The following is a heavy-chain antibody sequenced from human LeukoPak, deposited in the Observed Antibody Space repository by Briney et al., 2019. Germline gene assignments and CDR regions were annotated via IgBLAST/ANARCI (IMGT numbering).Heavy chain of an antibody. CDR1: GYTFTSYA. CDR3: TRGSGGPI. CDR2: MNPDSGNT. V-gene: IGHV1-8*02. J-gene: IGHJ4*02. D-gene: IGHD1-26*01. Sequence: ASVKVSCKASGYTFTSYAMHWVRQATGQGLEWMGWMNPDSGNTGYAQKFQGRVSMIRNTSTSTAYLELSRLRSEDTAVYYCTRGSGGPIWGQGTPVTVSS.